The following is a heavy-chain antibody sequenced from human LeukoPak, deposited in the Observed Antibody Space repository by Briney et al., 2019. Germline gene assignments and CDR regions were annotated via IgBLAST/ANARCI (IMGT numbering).Heavy chain of an antibody. CDR1: GYTFTDYY. V-gene: IGHV1-2*02. Sequence: ASVRVSCKASGYTFTDYYLHWVRQAPGQGLEWVGWINPNSGGTNYAQKFQGRVTMTRDTSISTVYMELSRLRSDDTAVYYCSREDYWGQGTLVTVSS. CDR3: SREDY. CDR2: INPNSGGT. J-gene: IGHJ4*02.